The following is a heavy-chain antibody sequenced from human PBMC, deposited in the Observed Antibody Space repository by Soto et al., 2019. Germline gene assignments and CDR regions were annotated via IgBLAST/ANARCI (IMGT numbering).Heavy chain of an antibody. V-gene: IGHV1-69*08. D-gene: IGHD6-13*01. CDR3: ARDLTAAGRGY. CDR2: IIPILGIA. CDR1: GGTFSSYT. J-gene: IGHJ4*02. Sequence: QVQLVQSGAEVKKPGSSVKVSCKASGGTFSSYTISWVRQAPGQGLEWMGRIIPILGIANYAQKFPGRVTIPADKSTRKAYMELSSLRSEDTAVYYCARDLTAAGRGYWGQGTLVTVSS.